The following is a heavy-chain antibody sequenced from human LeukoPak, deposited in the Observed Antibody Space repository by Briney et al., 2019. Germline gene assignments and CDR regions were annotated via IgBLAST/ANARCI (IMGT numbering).Heavy chain of an antibody. D-gene: IGHD3-10*01. Sequence: GESLKISCKGSGYSFTSYWIGLVRQMPGKGLEWMGIIYPGDSDTRYSPSFQGQVTISADKSISTAYLQWSSLKASDTAMYYCAMSSQGYYYYYYMDVWGKGTTVTVSS. CDR3: AMSSQGYYYYYYMDV. CDR2: IYPGDSDT. CDR1: GYSFTSYW. J-gene: IGHJ6*03. V-gene: IGHV5-51*01.